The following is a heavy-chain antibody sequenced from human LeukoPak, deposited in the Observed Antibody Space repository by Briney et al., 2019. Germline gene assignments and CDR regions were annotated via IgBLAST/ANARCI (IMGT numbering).Heavy chain of an antibody. CDR3: ARTGRDTSWYIDES. V-gene: IGHV3-74*01. J-gene: IGHJ4*02. CDR1: GFIFSDYA. D-gene: IGHD6-13*01. Sequence: GGSLRLSCAASGFIFSDYAMHWVRHAPGKGLVWVSRIISDGSTTDYADSVKGRFTISRDNAKSSLYLQMNSLRAEDAALYYCARTGRDTSWYIDESWGQGTLVTVSS. CDR2: IISDGSTT.